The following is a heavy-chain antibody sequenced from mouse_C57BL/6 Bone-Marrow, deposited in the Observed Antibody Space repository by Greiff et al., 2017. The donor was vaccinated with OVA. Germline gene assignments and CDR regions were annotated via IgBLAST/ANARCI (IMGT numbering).Heavy chain of an antibody. D-gene: IGHD3-2*02. Sequence: EVKLMESGPGLVKPSQSLSLTCSVTGYSITSGYYWNWIRQFPGNKLEWMGYISYDGSNNYNPSLKNRISITRDTSKNQFFLKLNSVTTEDTATYYCAREGRAQAHYAMDYWGQGTSVTVSS. V-gene: IGHV3-6*01. J-gene: IGHJ4*01. CDR2: ISYDGSN. CDR3: AREGRAQAHYAMDY. CDR1: GYSITSGYY.